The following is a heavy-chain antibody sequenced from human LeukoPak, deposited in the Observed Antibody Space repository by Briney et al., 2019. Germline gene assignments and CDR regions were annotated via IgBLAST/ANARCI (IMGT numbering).Heavy chain of an antibody. CDR3: ARDRGIAVAGTPYYGMDV. CDR1: GFTFSSYG. Sequence: PGRSLRLSCAASGFTFSSYGMHWVRQAPGKGLEWVAVIWYDGSNKYYADSVKGRFTISRDNSKNTLYLQMNSLRAEDTAVYYCARDRGIAVAGTPYYGMDVWGQGTTVTVSS. D-gene: IGHD6-19*01. V-gene: IGHV3-33*01. J-gene: IGHJ6*02. CDR2: IWYDGSNK.